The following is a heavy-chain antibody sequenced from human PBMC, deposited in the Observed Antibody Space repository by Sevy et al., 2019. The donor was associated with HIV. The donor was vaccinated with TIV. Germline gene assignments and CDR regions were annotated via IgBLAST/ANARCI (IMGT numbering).Heavy chain of an antibody. CDR2: INPSGGST. D-gene: IGHD6-13*01. V-gene: IGHV1-46*03. CDR1: GYTFTSYY. Sequence: ASVKVSCKASGYTFTSYYMHWVRQAPGQGLEWMGIINPSGGSTSYAQKFQGRATLTRDTSTSTVYMGLSSLRSEDTAVYYCARGATYSSSWPPFDPWGQGTLVTVSS. J-gene: IGHJ5*02. CDR3: ARGATYSSSWPPFDP.